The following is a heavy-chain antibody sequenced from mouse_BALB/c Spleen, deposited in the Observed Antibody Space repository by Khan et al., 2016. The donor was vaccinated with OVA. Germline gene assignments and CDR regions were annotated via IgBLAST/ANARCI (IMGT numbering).Heavy chain of an antibody. D-gene: IGHD1-1*01. V-gene: IGHV5-17*02. CDR2: ISGDTSTI. J-gene: IGHJ2*01. CDR1: GFTFSNYG. CDR3: ATSYFYGYYFDY. Sequence: EVELVESGGGLVQPGGSRKLSCAASGFTFSNYGMHWVRQAPEKGLEWVAFISGDTSTIYYADTVKGRFTISSDNPKNTLFLQMTSLMSEDTARYYCATSYFYGYYFDYWGPGTTLTVSS.